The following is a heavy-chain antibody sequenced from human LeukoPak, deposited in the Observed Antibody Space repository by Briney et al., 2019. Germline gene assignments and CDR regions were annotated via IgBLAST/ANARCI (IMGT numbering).Heavy chain of an antibody. CDR1: GLPFGDYW. V-gene: IGHV3-21*01. CDR2: INTRSNYM. J-gene: IGHJ4*02. D-gene: IGHD6-19*01. CDR3: VRELSGSGNVYYFDH. Sequence: GGSLRLSCAASGLPFGDYWMHWVRQAPGKGLELVSSINTRSNYMWYADSVKGRFTISRDNAQNSLYLQMNSLRVEDTAVYYCVRELSGSGNVYYFDHWGQGTLVTVSS.